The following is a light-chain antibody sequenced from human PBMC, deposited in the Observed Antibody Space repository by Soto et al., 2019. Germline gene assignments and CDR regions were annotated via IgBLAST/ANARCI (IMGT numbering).Light chain of an antibody. V-gene: IGLV2-14*01. CDR3: SSYTSSRTVV. CDR1: SSDVGGSNY. J-gene: IGLJ2*01. CDR2: EVS. Sequence: QSALTQPASVSGSPGQSITISCTGTSSDVGGSNYVSWYQQHPGKAPKLMIYEVSNRPSGVSNRFSGSKSGNTASLTISGLQAEDEGDYYCSSYTSSRTVVFGGGTKLTVL.